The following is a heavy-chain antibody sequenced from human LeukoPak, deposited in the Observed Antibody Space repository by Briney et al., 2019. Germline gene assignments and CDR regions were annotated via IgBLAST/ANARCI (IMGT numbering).Heavy chain of an antibody. CDR1: GGTFSSYA. J-gene: IGHJ4*02. CDR2: MNPNSGNT. Sequence: ASVKVSCKASGGTFSSYAISWVRQAPGQGLEWMGWMNPNSGNTGYAQKFQGRVTMTRNTSISTAYMELSSLRSEDTAVYYCARGPQQLVPYYFDYWGQGTLVTVSS. V-gene: IGHV1-8*02. D-gene: IGHD6-13*01. CDR3: ARGPQQLVPYYFDY.